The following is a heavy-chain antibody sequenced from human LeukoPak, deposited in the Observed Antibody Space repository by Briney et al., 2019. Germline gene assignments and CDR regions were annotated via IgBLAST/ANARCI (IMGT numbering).Heavy chain of an antibody. CDR1: GYTFTSYD. D-gene: IGHD6-19*01. CDR3: ARGPYGAVAGTFGDLDY. J-gene: IGHJ4*02. V-gene: IGHV1-8*01. CDR2: MNPNSGKT. Sequence: ASVKVSCKASGYTFTSYDINWVRQATGQGLEWMGWMNPNSGKTGYAQKFQGRVTMTRNTSISKAYMELSSLRSGDTAVYYCARGPYGAVAGTFGDLDYWGQGTLVTVSS.